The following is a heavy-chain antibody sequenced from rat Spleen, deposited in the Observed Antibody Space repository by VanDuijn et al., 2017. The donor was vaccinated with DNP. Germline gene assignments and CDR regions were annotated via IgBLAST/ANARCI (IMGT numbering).Heavy chain of an antibody. V-gene: IGHV2-19*01. Sequence: QVQLKESGPGLVQPSQTLSLTCTVSEFSLSDYSIHWVRQPPGKGLEWMGRIRANGVTDYHSALRSRLSISRDTSKSQVFLKMTSLQTEDTAIYFCVREGTLMTVGFLDYWGQGVMVTVSS. D-gene: IGHD1-12*01. J-gene: IGHJ2*01. CDR2: IRANGVT. CDR3: VREGTLMTVGFLDY. CDR1: EFSLSDYS.